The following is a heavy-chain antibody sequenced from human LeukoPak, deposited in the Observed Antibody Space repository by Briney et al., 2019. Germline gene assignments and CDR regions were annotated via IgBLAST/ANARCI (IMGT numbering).Heavy chain of an antibody. Sequence: PSETLSLTCTVSGGSISSYYWSWIRRPPGKGLEWIGYIYTSGSTNYNPSLKSRVTISVDTSKNQFSLKLSSVTAADTAVYYCARRGYSNLYYYYYYMDVWGKGTTVTVSS. CDR1: GGSISSYY. V-gene: IGHV4-4*09. CDR3: ARRGYSNLYYYYYYMDV. CDR2: IYTSGST. J-gene: IGHJ6*03. D-gene: IGHD4-11*01.